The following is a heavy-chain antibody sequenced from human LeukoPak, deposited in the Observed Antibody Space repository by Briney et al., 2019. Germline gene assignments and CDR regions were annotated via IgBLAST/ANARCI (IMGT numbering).Heavy chain of an antibody. V-gene: IGHV5-51*01. CDR2: IYRGDSDT. CDR3: ARSPDTIYFDY. J-gene: IGHJ4*02. D-gene: IGHD5-24*01. Sequence: GESLKISCQASGYGFTTYWIGWVRQMPGKGLEWIGIIYRGDSDTRYSPSFQGQVTISADKSISTAYLQWSSLKASGTAMYYCARSPDTIYFDYWGQGTLVTVSS. CDR1: GYGFTTYW.